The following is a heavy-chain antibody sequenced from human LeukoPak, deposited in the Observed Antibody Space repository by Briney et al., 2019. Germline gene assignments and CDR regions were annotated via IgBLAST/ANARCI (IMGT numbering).Heavy chain of an antibody. Sequence: PGGSLRLSCAASGFTFSSYPMSWVRQAPGKGLEWVSAISGSGGSTYYADSVKGRFTISRDNSKNTLYLQMNSLRAEDTAVYYCAKGRSGYSSPFDYWGQGTLVTVSS. D-gene: IGHD6-13*01. CDR3: AKGRSGYSSPFDY. CDR1: GFTFSSYP. CDR2: ISGSGGST. V-gene: IGHV3-23*01. J-gene: IGHJ4*02.